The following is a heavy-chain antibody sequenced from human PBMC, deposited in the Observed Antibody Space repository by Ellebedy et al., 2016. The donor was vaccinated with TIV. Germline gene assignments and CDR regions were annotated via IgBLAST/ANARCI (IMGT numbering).Heavy chain of an antibody. J-gene: IGHJ6*02. V-gene: IGHV5-10-1*01. Sequence: GESLKISCKGSGYSFTSYWISWVRQMPGKGLEWMGRIDPSDSYTNYSPSFQGHVTISADKSISTAYLQWSSLKASDTAMYYWARLVVVAANYYYGMDVWGQGTTVTVSS. CDR1: GYSFTSYW. CDR3: ARLVVVAANYYYGMDV. D-gene: IGHD2-15*01. CDR2: IDPSDSYT.